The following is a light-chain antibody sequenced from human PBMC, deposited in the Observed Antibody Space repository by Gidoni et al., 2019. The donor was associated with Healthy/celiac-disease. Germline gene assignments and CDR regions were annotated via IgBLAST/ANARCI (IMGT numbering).Light chain of an antibody. CDR1: QGISSA. J-gene: IGKJ5*01. V-gene: IGKV1-13*02. CDR3: QQFNSYPIT. CDR2: DAS. Sequence: AIQLTQSPSSRSASVGDRVTITCRASQGISSALAWYQQKPGKAPKLLIYDASSLESGVQSRVSGSGSGTDFTLTISSLQPEDFATYYCQQFNSYPITFXQXTRLEIK.